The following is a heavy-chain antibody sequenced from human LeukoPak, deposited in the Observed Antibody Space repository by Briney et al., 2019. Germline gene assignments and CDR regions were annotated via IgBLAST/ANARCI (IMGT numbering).Heavy chain of an antibody. V-gene: IGHV4-34*01. CDR3: ARGRVAGSPSPSYYYYMDV. D-gene: IGHD6-19*01. CDR1: GGSFSVYY. CDR2: INHSGST. Sequence: SETLSLTCAVYGGSFSVYYWSWIRQPPGKGLEWIGQINHSGSTNYNPSPNSRITISVDTSKNQFSLKLSSVTAADTAVYYCARGRVAGSPSPSYYYYMDVWGKGTTATVSS. J-gene: IGHJ6*03.